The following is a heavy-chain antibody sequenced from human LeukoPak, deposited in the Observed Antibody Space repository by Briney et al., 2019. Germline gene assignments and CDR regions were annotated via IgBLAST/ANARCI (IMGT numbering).Heavy chain of an antibody. CDR2: ISSSSSYI. Sequence: GGSLRLSCAASGFTFSSYSMNWVRQAPGKGLEWVSSISSSSSYIYYADSVKGRFTISRDNAKNAVHLQMNSLTADDTAVYYCAKLILISADDWGQGTLVSVSS. D-gene: IGHD3-22*01. V-gene: IGHV3-21*01. J-gene: IGHJ4*02. CDR3: AKLILISADD. CDR1: GFTFSSYS.